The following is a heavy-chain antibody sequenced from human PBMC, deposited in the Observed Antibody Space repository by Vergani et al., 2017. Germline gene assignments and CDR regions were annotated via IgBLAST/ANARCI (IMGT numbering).Heavy chain of an antibody. CDR1: GGTFSSYT. Sequence: QVQLVQSGAEVKKPGSSVKVSCKASGGTFSSYTISWVRQAPGQGLEWMGKIIPMLGIANYAQKFQDRVTITADKSTSTAYMELSSLRCEDTAVYYCARGGTGGVVAAIPKAFDIWGQGTMVTVSS. CDR2: IIPMLGIA. CDR3: ARGGTGGVVAAIPKAFDI. J-gene: IGHJ3*02. V-gene: IGHV1-69*02. D-gene: IGHD2-15*01.